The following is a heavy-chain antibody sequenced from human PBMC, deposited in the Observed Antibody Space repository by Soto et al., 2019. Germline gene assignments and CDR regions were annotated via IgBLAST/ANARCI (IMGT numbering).Heavy chain of an antibody. CDR3: ARGSIGITMVRGVINNYYYYYGMDV. J-gene: IGHJ6*02. CDR2: INHSGST. CDR1: GGSFSGYY. D-gene: IGHD3-10*01. Sequence: SETLSLTCAVYGGSFSGYYWSWIRQPPGKGLEWIGEINHSGSTNYNPSLKSRVTISVDTSKNQFSLKLSSVTAADTAVYYCARGSIGITMVRGVINNYYYYYGMDVWGQGTTVTVS. V-gene: IGHV4-34*01.